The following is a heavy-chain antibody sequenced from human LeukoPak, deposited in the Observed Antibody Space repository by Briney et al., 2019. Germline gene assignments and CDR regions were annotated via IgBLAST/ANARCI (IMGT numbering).Heavy chain of an antibody. J-gene: IGHJ4*02. CDR2: INAGNGKT. V-gene: IGHV1-3*01. CDR1: GYIFSDYA. CDR3: ARARWTSTVTTYYHDY. D-gene: IGHD4-17*01. Sequence: ASVKVSCKASGYIFSDYAIQWVRQAPGQGLEWMGWINAGNGKTKYSQKFQGRVTITRDTSASTAYMELSGLRSEDTAVYYCARARWTSTVTTYYHDYWGQGTLVTVSS.